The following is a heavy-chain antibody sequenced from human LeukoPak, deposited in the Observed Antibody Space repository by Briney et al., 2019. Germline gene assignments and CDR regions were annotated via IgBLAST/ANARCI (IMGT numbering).Heavy chain of an antibody. CDR1: GFTFSSYW. CDR3: ARVHQGIGEPPNYFDY. J-gene: IGHJ4*02. CDR2: IKQDGSEK. V-gene: IGHV3-7*04. Sequence: GGSLRLSCAASGFTFSSYWMSWVRQAPGEGLEWVANIKQDGSEKYYVDSVKGRFTISRDNAKNSLYLQMNSLRAEDTAVYYCARVHQGIGEPPNYFDYWGQGTLVTVSS. D-gene: IGHD3-10*01.